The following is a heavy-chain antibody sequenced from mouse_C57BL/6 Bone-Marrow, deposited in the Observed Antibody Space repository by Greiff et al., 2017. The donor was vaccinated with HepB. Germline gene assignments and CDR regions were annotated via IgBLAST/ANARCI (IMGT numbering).Heavy chain of an antibody. D-gene: IGHD6-1*01. V-gene: IGHV5-16*01. Sequence: EVQLVESEGGLVQPGSSMKLSCTASGFTFSDYYMAWVRQVPEKGLEWVANINYDGSSTYYLDSLKSRFIISRDNAKNILYLQMSSLKSEDTATYYCARVEAYYFDYWGQGTTLTVSS. CDR2: INYDGSST. J-gene: IGHJ2*01. CDR3: ARVEAYYFDY. CDR1: GFTFSDYY.